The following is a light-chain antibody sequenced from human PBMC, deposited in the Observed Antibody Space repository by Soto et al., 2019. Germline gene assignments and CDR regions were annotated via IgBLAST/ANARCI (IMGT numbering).Light chain of an antibody. J-gene: IGLJ1*01. CDR1: SSDIGGYNY. CDR2: EVI. Sequence: QSALTQPPSASGSPGQSVTISCTGTSSDIGGYNYVSWYQQHPGKAPKLMIYEVIKRPSGVPDRFSGSRSGNTASLTVSGLHAEHEADYYCSSYEGTNNLYVFGTGTKLTVL. V-gene: IGLV2-8*01. CDR3: SSYEGTNNLYV.